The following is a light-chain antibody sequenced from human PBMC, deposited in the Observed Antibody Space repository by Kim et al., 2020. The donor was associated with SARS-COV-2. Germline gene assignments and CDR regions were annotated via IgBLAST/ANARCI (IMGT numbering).Light chain of an antibody. CDR3: AAWDDRLSGRV. CDR1: ISTIGRNY. CDR2: VNN. Sequence: GQRFTFSCSGSISTIGRNYVYGYQQFPGTAPKVLIYVNNQRLSGVLDRFSGSKSGTTASLAISGLRAEDEADYYCAAWDDRLSGRVFGGGTQLTVL. J-gene: IGLJ3*02. V-gene: IGLV1-47*01.